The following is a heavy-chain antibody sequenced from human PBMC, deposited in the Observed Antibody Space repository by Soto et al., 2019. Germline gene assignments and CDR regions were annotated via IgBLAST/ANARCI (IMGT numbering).Heavy chain of an antibody. CDR1: GVPVSSGSNH. D-gene: IGHD5-12*01. CDR2: ISHSGNT. J-gene: IGHJ4*02. CDR3: ARDVSDSGWLDC. V-gene: IGHV4-61*01. Sequence: QVQLQESGPGLVKPSETLSLTCTVSGVPVSSGSNHWSWIRQPPGKGLEWIGYISHSGNTDYSSSRESRALISIDTSNNRFPLKLSSVTAADTAVYYCARDVSDSGWLDCWGQGTLVTVSS.